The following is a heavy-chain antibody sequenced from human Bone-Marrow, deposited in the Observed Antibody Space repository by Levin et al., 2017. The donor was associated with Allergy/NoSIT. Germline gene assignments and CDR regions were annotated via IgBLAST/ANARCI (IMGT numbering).Heavy chain of an antibody. D-gene: IGHD3-22*01. CDR2: VSGSGAST. J-gene: IGHJ4*02. V-gene: IGHV3-23*01. CDR3: AKDWYFSGVDNSGYFDY. CDR1: GFTFSSYG. Sequence: PGGSLRLSCAASGFTFSSYGMSWVRQAPGKGLEWVSAVSGSGASTYYADSVKGRFTISRDNSKNTLYLQMNSLRAEDTAVYYCAKDWYFSGVDNSGYFDYWGQGTLVTVSS.